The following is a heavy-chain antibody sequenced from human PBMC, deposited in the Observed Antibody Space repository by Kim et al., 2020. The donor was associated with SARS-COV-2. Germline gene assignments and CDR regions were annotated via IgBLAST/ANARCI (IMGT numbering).Heavy chain of an antibody. J-gene: IGHJ4*02. CDR2: INAGNGNT. Sequence: ASVKVSCKASGYTFTSYAMHWVRQAPGQRLEWMGWINAGNGNTKYSQKFQGRVTITRDTSASTAYMELSSLRSEDTAVYYCARDPGRIDDSSGLKNGNDYWGQGTLVTVSS. CDR3: ARDPGRIDDSSGLKNGNDY. CDR1: GYTFTSYA. V-gene: IGHV1-3*01. D-gene: IGHD3-22*01.